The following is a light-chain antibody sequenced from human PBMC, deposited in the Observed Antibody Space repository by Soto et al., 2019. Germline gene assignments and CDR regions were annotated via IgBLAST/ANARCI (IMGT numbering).Light chain of an antibody. Sequence: DIQMTQSPSTLSASVVDIVTITCRASQIIDSWLAWYQQRPGKPPNLLIYKASTLASGVPSRFSGSGSVTDFTLTISDLQPDDFATYYCQQYNTYEFGQGTKV. CDR1: QIIDSW. CDR2: KAS. J-gene: IGKJ1*01. CDR3: QQYNTYE. V-gene: IGKV1-5*03.